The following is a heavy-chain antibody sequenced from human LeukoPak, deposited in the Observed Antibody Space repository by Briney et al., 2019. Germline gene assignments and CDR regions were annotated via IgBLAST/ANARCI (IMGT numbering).Heavy chain of an antibody. V-gene: IGHV3-23*01. CDR1: GFTFSSYA. D-gene: IGHD5-12*01. CDR2: ISGSGGGT. Sequence: GGSLRLSCAASGFTFSSYAMSWVRQAPGKGLEWVSAISGSGGGTYYADSVKGRFTISGDNSKNTLCLQMNSLRDEDTAVYYCAKEGLYSAYDSYWGQGTLVSVSS. J-gene: IGHJ4*02. CDR3: AKEGLYSAYDSY.